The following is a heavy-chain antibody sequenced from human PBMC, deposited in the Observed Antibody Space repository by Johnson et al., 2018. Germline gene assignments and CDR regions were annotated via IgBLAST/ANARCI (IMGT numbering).Heavy chain of an antibody. Sequence: QVQLVQSGGGVVQPGRSLRLSCAASGVMFRNYGMHWVRPAPGKGLDWVAFISYDGNKEYYADSVKGRLTISRTNSRNTLNLQMKSLSVEDTAVYYCANLVGARYSESLDIWGQGTVVTVSS. D-gene: IGHD3-9*01. CDR3: ANLVGARYSESLDI. V-gene: IGHV3-30*18. CDR1: GVMFRNYG. J-gene: IGHJ3*02. CDR2: ISYDGNKE.